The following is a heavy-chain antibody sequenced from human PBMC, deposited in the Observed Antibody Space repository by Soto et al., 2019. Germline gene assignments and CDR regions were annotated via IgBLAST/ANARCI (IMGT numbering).Heavy chain of an antibody. V-gene: IGHV4-39*01. Sequence: SETLSLTCTVSGGSISSSSSYWGWIRQPPGKGLEWVGSIYYLGNTYYNPSLGSRVTISVDTSKNQFSLKLRSVTAADTAVFYCAGLYPYGSIGYHLNYWGQGALVTVSS. CDR1: GGSISSSSSY. CDR3: AGLYPYGSIGYHLNY. D-gene: IGHD3-22*01. CDR2: IYYLGNT. J-gene: IGHJ4*02.